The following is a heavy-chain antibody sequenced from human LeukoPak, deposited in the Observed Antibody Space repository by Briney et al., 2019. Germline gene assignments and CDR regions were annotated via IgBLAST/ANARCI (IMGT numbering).Heavy chain of an antibody. CDR3: AIEYSSSVGPYGMDV. CDR2: ISYDGSNK. Sequence: GGSLRLSCAASGFTFSSYGMHWVRQAPGKGLEWVAVISYDGSNKYYADSVKGRFTISRDNSKNTLYLLMNSLRSEDTAVYYCAIEYSSSVGPYGMDVWGQGTTVTVSS. V-gene: IGHV3-30*03. D-gene: IGHD6-6*01. CDR1: GFTFSSYG. J-gene: IGHJ6*02.